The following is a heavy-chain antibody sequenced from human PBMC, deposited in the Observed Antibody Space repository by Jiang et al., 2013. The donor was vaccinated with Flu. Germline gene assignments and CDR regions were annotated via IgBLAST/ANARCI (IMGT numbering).Heavy chain of an antibody. D-gene: IGHD3-16*01. V-gene: IGHV3-7*03. CDR1: GFTFSRYW. CDR3: ARDIVWGSSSDDDY. J-gene: IGHJ4*02. Sequence: LLESGGGLVQPGGSLRLSCAASGFTFSRYWMSWVRQAPGMRPEWVANIKEDGSDKYYGDSVKGRFTISRDNAKNSLYLHMNSLTAEDTALYYCARDIVWGSSSDDDYWGQGTLVTVSS. CDR2: IKEDGSDK.